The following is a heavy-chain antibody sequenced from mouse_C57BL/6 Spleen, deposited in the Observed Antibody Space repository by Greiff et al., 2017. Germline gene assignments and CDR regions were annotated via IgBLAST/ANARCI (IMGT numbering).Heavy chain of an antibody. CDR3: ARAFYAMDY. V-gene: IGHV3-6*01. J-gene: IGHJ4*01. CDR2: ISYDGSN. Sequence: EVQLVESGPGLVKPSQSLSLTCSVTGYSITSGYYWNWIRQFPGNKLEWMGYISYDGSNNYNPSLKNRISITRDTSKNQFFLKLNSVTTEDTATYYCARAFYAMDYWGQGTSVTVSS. CDR1: GYSITSGYY.